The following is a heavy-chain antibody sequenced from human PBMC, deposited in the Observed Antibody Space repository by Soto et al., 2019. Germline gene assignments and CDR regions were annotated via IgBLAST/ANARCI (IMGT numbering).Heavy chain of an antibody. Sequence: PGGSLRLSCAASGFTCSSYAMSWVRQAPGKGLEWVSAISGSGGSTYYADSVKGRFTISRDNSKNTLYLQMNSLRAEDTAVYYSAKGAGGGSSIWRYYYYYLDVWGKGTPVTVSS. CDR3: AKGAGGGSSIWRYYYYYLDV. V-gene: IGHV3-23*01. CDR1: GFTCSSYA. J-gene: IGHJ6*03. CDR2: ISGSGGST. D-gene: IGHD2-15*01.